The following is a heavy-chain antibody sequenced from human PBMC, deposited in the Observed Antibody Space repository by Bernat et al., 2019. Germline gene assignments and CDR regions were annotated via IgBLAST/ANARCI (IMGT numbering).Heavy chain of an antibody. J-gene: IGHJ5*02. CDR1: GFTFSSYG. CDR2: IWYDGSNK. V-gene: IGHV3-33*01. CDR3: ARESSEVDTAMAPLLSSMGFDP. D-gene: IGHD5-18*01. Sequence: QVQLVESGGGVVQPGRSLRLSCAASGFTFSSYGMHWVRQAPGTGLEWVAVIWYDGSNKYYADSVKGRFTISRDKSKNTLYLQMNSLRAEDTAVYYCARESSEVDTAMAPLLSSMGFDPWDQGTLVTVFS.